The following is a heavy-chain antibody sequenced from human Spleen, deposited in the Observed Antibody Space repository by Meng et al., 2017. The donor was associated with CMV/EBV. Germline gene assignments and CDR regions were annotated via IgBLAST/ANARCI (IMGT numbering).Heavy chain of an antibody. CDR1: GYPFTNYG. Sequence: KAYGYPFTNYGISWVRQAHGQGLEWMGWISAYNNNINYAQNLQGRVTMTTDTSTNTAYMELRGLRSDDTAVYYCARDRAARAYYFDYWGQGTLVTVSS. J-gene: IGHJ4*02. CDR3: ARDRAARAYYFDY. CDR2: ISAYNNNI. D-gene: IGHD2-15*01. V-gene: IGHV1-18*01.